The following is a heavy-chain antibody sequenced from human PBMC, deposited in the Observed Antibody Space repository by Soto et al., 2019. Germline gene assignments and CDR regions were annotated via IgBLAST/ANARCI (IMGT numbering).Heavy chain of an antibody. D-gene: IGHD6-13*01. J-gene: IGHJ6*02. CDR2: IYPGDSDT. Sequence: PGESLKISCKGSGYSFTSYWIGWVRQVPGKGLEWMGIIYPGDSDTRYSPSFQGQVTISADKSISTAYLQWSSLKASDTAMYYCARRAAAVVAHYYYGMDVWGQGTTVTVSS. V-gene: IGHV5-51*01. CDR3: ARRAAAVVAHYYYGMDV. CDR1: GYSFTSYW.